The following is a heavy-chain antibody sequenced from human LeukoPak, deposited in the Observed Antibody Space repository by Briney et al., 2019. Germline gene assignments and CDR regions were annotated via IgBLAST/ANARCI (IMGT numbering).Heavy chain of an antibody. D-gene: IGHD3-3*01. Sequence: GASVKVSCKASGYSFSNYGITWVRQAPGQGLEWMGIINPSGGSTSYAQKFQGRVTMTRDTSTSTVYMELSSLRSEDTAVYYCARAGFWSGYYEPNAFDIWGQGTMVTVS. CDR2: INPSGGST. J-gene: IGHJ3*02. CDR3: ARAGFWSGYYEPNAFDI. CDR1: GYSFSNYG. V-gene: IGHV1-46*01.